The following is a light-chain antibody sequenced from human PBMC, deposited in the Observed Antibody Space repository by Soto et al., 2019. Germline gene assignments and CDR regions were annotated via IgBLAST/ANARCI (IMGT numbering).Light chain of an antibody. J-gene: IGKJ1*01. CDR1: QSISAW. V-gene: IGKV1-5*03. CDR2: QAS. Sequence: IHMTQSQCILSPSPAGTVTVTSAASQSISAWVAWYQQKPGKAPKLLIYQASLLGSGVPSRFSGSGSGTEFTLTISSLQSEDFGTYYCQQYNTWPGTFGQGTKVDVK. CDR3: QQYNTWPGT.